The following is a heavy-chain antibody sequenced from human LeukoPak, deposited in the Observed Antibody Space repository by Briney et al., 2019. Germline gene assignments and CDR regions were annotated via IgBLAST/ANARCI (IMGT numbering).Heavy chain of an antibody. J-gene: IGHJ5*02. Sequence: ASVKVSCKASGYTFTSYGISWVRQAPGQGLEWMGWISAYNGNTNYAQKFQGRVTMTRDTSISTAYMELSRLRSDDTAVYYCARADCSGGSCYGVWFDPWGQGTLVTVSS. V-gene: IGHV1-18*01. CDR1: GYTFTSYG. CDR2: ISAYNGNT. CDR3: ARADCSGGSCYGVWFDP. D-gene: IGHD2-15*01.